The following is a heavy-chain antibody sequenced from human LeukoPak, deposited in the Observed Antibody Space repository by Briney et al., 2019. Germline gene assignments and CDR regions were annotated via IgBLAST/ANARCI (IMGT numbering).Heavy chain of an antibody. CDR3: TSLTMIREHEDF. D-gene: IGHD3-10*01. V-gene: IGHV3-15*01. CDR1: GFTFNKAW. J-gene: IGHJ4*02. CDR2: IKSNSDGVAT. Sequence: PGGSLRLSCAVPGFTFNKAWMNWVRQAAEKGLEWVGRIKSNSDGVATDYAASVKGRFTISRDDSKNTLYLQMSSLKTEDTAVYYWTSLTMIREHEDFWGQGILVTVSS.